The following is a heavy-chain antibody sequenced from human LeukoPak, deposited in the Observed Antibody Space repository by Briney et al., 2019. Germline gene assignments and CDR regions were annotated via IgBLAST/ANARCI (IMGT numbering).Heavy chain of an antibody. CDR1: GYTFTSYG. J-gene: IGHJ6*03. CDR3: ARDRAGYYYYYMDI. Sequence: ASVKVSCKASGYTFTSYGISWVRQAPGQGLEWMGWISAYNGNTNYAQKLQGRVTMTTDTSTSTAYMELRSLRSDDTAVYYCARDRAGYYYYYMDIWGKGTTVTISS. CDR2: ISAYNGNT. D-gene: IGHD3-10*01. V-gene: IGHV1-18*01.